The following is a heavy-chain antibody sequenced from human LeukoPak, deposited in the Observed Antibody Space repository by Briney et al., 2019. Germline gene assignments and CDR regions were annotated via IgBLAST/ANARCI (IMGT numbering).Heavy chain of an antibody. CDR1: GGSISSYY. D-gene: IGHD5-18*01. CDR2: IYYSGST. J-gene: IGHJ4*02. Sequence: SETLSLTCTVSGGSISSYYWSWIRQPPGKGLEWIGYIYYSGSTNYNPSLKSRVTISVDTSKNQFSLKLSSVTAADTAVYYCAARGYSYGTFGYWGQGTLVTVSS. CDR3: AARGYSYGTFGY. V-gene: IGHV4-59*01.